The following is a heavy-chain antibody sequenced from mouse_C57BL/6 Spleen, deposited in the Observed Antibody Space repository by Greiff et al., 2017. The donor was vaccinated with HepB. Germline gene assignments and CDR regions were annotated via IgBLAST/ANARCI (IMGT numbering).Heavy chain of an antibody. J-gene: IGHJ2*01. CDR2: IYPGAGDT. Sequence: VQLQQSGAELVKPGASVKISCKASGYAFSSYWMNWVKQRPGKGLERIGQIYPGAGDTNYNGKFKGKATLTADKSSSTAYMQLSSLTSEDSAVYFCARGANWDKTYYVDYWGQGTTLTVSS. V-gene: IGHV1-80*01. CDR1: GYAFSSYW. D-gene: IGHD4-1*01. CDR3: ARGANWDKTYYVDY.